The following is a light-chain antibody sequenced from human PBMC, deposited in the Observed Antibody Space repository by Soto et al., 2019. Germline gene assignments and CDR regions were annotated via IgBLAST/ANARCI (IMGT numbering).Light chain of an antibody. CDR3: SSYAGGGYV. J-gene: IGLJ1*01. CDR2: EVS. Sequence: QSVLTQPPSASGSPGQSVTISCTGTSRDVGGHNYVSWYQQHPGKAPKFMTYEVSKRPSGVPDRFSGSKSGNTASLTVSGLQAEDEADYYCSSYAGGGYVFGTGTKLTVL. V-gene: IGLV2-8*01. CDR1: SRDVGGHNY.